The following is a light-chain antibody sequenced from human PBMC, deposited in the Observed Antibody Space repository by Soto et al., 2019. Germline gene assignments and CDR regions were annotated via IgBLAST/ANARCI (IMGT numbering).Light chain of an antibody. CDR2: DVR. J-gene: IGLJ1*01. CDR1: SSDIGAYEH. V-gene: IGLV2-14*03. CDR3: ISYTDRQSYL. Sequence: QSALTQPSSMSGSPGQSITISCTGTSSDIGAYEHVSWYQQRPGRAPKVLIYDVRIRPSGVSDRFSGSKSGITASLTISGLQTEDEADYYCISYTDRQSYLFGTGTKLTVL.